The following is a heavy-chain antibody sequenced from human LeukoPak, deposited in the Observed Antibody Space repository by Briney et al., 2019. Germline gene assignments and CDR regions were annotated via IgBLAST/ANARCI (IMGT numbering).Heavy chain of an antibody. CDR1: GGSFSGYY. D-gene: IGHD3-10*01. Sequence: SETLSLTCAVYGGSFSGYYWSWICQPPGKGLEWIGEINHSGSTNYNPSLKSRVTISVDTSKNQFSLKLSSVTAADTAVYYCARALWFGERAFDYWGQGTLVTVSS. J-gene: IGHJ4*02. V-gene: IGHV4-34*01. CDR3: ARALWFGERAFDY. CDR2: INHSGST.